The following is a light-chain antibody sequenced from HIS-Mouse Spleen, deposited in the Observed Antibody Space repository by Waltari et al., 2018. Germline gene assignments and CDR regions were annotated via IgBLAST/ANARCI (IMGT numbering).Light chain of an antibody. CDR2: DAS. CDR3: QQRSNWPWT. Sequence: EIVLTQSPATLSLSPGERATLSCRASQSVSSYLAWYQQKPGQAPRLLIYDASNRATGIPARFSGSESGTDFTLNISSLEPEDFAVYYCQQRSNWPWTFGQGTKVEIK. CDR1: QSVSSY. V-gene: IGKV3-11*01. J-gene: IGKJ1*01.